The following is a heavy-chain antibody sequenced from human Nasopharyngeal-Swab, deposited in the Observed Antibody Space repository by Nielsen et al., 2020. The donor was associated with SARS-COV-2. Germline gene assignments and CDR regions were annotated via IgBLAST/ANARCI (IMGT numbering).Heavy chain of an antibody. Sequence: GESLKISCAASGFTFSSYSMNWVRQAPGKGLEWVAVISYDGSNKYYADSVKGRFTISRDNSKNTLYLQMNSLRAEDTAVYYCAKDEVVVVYYYTFDYWGQGTLVTVSS. J-gene: IGHJ4*02. V-gene: IGHV3-30*18. CDR2: ISYDGSNK. CDR3: AKDEVVVVYYYTFDY. D-gene: IGHD3-22*01. CDR1: GFTFSSYS.